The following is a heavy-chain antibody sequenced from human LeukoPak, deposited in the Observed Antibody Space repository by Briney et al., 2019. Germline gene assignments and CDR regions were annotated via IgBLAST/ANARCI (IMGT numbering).Heavy chain of an antibody. CDR1: GGSISSANFY. J-gene: IGHJ4*02. Sequence: SETLSLTCTVSGGSISSANFYWSWIRQPPGKGLEWIGYIHNSGSSYYNPSFKNRLTISVTTSKNQFSLKLTSVTAADTAMYYCARFDSSAWFPDYWGQGNLVTVSS. CDR2: IHNSGSS. D-gene: IGHD6-19*01. CDR3: ARFDSSAWFPDY. V-gene: IGHV4-30-4*01.